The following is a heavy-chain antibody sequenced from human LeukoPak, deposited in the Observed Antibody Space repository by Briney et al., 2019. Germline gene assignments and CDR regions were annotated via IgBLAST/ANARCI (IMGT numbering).Heavy chain of an antibody. CDR3: ARYCGGDCYKYYYGMDV. V-gene: IGHV3-7*01. Sequence: PGGSLRLSCAASGVSVSNTYMTWFRQAPGKGLEWVANIKQDGSEKYYVDSVKGRFTISRDNAKNSLYLQMNSLRAEDTAVYYCARYCGGDCYKYYYGMDVWGQGTTVTVSS. J-gene: IGHJ6*02. CDR1: GVSVSNTY. CDR2: IKQDGSEK. D-gene: IGHD2-21*02.